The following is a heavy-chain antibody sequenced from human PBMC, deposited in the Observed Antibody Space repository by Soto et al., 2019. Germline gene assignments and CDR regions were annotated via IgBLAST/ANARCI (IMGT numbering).Heavy chain of an antibody. CDR1: GCSISSGGYY. CDR2: IYYSGST. V-gene: IGHV4-39*07. J-gene: IGHJ6*02. CDR3: ARGGRRSPGMDV. Sequence: SETLSLTCSVSGCSISSGGYYLTWIRQPPGKGLEWIGSIYYSGSTYYNPSLKSRVTISVDTSKNQFSLKLSSVTAADTAVYYCARGGRRSPGMDVWGQGTTVTVSS.